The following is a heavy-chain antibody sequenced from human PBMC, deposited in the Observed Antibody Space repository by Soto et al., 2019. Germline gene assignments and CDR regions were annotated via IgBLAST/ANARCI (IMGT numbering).Heavy chain of an antibody. CDR2: INAGNGNT. Sequence: GSSVKVARKASGYRFTGYGLRWVRQAPSQGLQWMRWINAGNGNTKYSQKFKGRVTITRDTSASTAYMELSSLRSEDTAVYYCASNYDFWSCPDAFDIWRQGTMDTVSS. D-gene: IGHD3-3*01. V-gene: IGHV1-3*01. CDR1: GYRFTGYG. CDR3: ASNYDFWSCPDAFDI. J-gene: IGHJ3*02.